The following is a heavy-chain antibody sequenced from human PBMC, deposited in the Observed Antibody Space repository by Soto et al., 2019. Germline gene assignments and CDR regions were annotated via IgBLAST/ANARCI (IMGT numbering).Heavy chain of an antibody. D-gene: IGHD4-17*01. CDR3: ERTTPRRVDLFDF. CDR2: IWYDGSNK. Sequence: GVYLRLSCAASGLTFSSYGMHWVRQAPGKGLEWVAVIWYDGSNKYYADSVKGRFTISRDNSKNTLYLQMNSLRAEDTAVYYGERTTPRRVDLFDFCGQGTLVTVSS. J-gene: IGHJ4*02. V-gene: IGHV3-33*01. CDR1: GLTFSSYG.